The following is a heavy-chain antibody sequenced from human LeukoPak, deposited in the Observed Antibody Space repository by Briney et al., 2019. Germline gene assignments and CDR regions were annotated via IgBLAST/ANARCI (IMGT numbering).Heavy chain of an antibody. Sequence: GGALRLSCLASVFTFSGYSMNWVRHAPGKGLGRVSYISISSTTINYADSVKGRFTISRDNAKNSLYLQMNSLRDEDTAVYYCARVMYGGICYSVDYWGQGTLVTVSS. CDR1: VFTFSGYS. J-gene: IGHJ4*02. CDR3: ARVMYGGICYSVDY. D-gene: IGHD2-15*01. CDR2: ISISSTTI. V-gene: IGHV3-48*02.